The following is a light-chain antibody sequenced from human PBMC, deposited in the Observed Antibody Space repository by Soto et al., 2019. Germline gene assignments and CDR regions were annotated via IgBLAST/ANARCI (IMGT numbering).Light chain of an antibody. Sequence: EIVMTQSPVTLSVSPGESATLSCRASQSASRNLAWYQQKPGQAPRLLIYGASTRATGIPARCSGSGSETDFTLTISGLQSEDFAVYYCQRYNYWPFTFGPGTKVDV. V-gene: IGKV3-15*01. CDR2: GAS. CDR1: QSASRN. J-gene: IGKJ3*01. CDR3: QRYNYWPFT.